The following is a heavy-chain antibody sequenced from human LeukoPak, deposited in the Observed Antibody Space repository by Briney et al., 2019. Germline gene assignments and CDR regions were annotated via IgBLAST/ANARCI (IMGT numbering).Heavy chain of an antibody. CDR1: GFTFSSYW. CDR3: ARDWGDSSGYLLDY. D-gene: IGHD3-22*01. J-gene: IGHJ4*02. V-gene: IGHV3-74*01. CDR2: VNSDGSNT. Sequence: GGSLRLSCAASGFTFSSYWMHWVRQAPGKGLVWVSRVNSDGSNTTYADSVKGRFTISRDNAKNTLYLQMNSPRAEDTAVYYCARDWGDSSGYLLDYWGQGTLVTVSS.